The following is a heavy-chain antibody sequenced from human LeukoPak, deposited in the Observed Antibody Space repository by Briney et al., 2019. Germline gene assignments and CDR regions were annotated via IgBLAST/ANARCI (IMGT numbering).Heavy chain of an antibody. Sequence: PSETLSLTCTVSGGSISSYYWSWIRQPPGKGLEWIGYIYTSGSTNYNPSLKSRVTISVDTSKNQFSLKQSSVTAADTAVYYCARHEFMVSYAFDIWGQGTMVTVSS. V-gene: IGHV4-4*09. CDR1: GGSISSYY. CDR3: ARHEFMVSYAFDI. J-gene: IGHJ3*02. CDR2: IYTSGST. D-gene: IGHD2-8*01.